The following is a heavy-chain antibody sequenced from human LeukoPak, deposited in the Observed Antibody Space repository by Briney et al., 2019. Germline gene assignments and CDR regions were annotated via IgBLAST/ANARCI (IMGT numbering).Heavy chain of an antibody. CDR1: GFTFSSHW. CDR3: ARDHVVDGLVFDY. D-gene: IGHD2-15*01. V-gene: IGHV3-7*01. CDR2: INQDGSEK. J-gene: IGHJ4*02. Sequence: PGGYLRLSGTASGFTFSSHWMSWVRQAPGKGLEWVANINQDGSEKYYVDSVKGRFTISRDNAKNSLYLQMNSLRAEDTAIYYCARDHVVDGLVFDYWGQGALVTVSS.